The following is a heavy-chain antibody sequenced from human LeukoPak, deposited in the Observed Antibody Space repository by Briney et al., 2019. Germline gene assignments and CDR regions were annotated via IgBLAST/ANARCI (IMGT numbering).Heavy chain of an antibody. Sequence: PSETLSLTCTVSGGSISSYYWSWIRQPPGKGLEWIGYIYYSGSTNYNPSLTRRVTISVDTAKNQFSLKLISVTAADTAVYYCARVGGTNYYYYGMDVWGQGTTVTVSS. CDR2: IYYSGST. V-gene: IGHV4-59*01. D-gene: IGHD4-23*01. J-gene: IGHJ6*02. CDR3: ARVGGTNYYYYGMDV. CDR1: GGSISSYY.